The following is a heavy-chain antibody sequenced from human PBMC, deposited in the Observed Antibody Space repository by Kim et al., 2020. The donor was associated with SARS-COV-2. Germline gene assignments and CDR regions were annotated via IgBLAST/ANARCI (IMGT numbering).Heavy chain of an antibody. J-gene: IGHJ3*01. Sequence: GGSLRLSCAASGFTFSSYAMHWVRQAPGKGLEWVAVTSFDGRNQYYTDSARGRFIIFRDNSKDTLDLQMSNLGAADTAVYYCARGEFGTLNAFALWGQGT. CDR3: ARGEFGTLNAFAL. CDR1: GFTFSSYA. V-gene: IGHV3-30*04. CDR2: TSFDGRNQ. D-gene: IGHD3-10*01.